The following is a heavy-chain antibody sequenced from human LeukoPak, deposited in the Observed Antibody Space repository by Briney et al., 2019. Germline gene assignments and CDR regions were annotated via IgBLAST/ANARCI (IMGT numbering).Heavy chain of an antibody. J-gene: IGHJ6*03. CDR1: GGSISSSNHF. D-gene: IGHD2-2*01. CDR3: AGPYCTTTSCPLYYYYMDV. CDR2: IYSNGRT. V-gene: IGHV4-39*07. Sequence: SETLSLTCTVSGGSISSSNHFWGWIRQPPGKGLEWIGNIYSNGRTYYNPSLTSRVTISLDTSLNQFSLKLTSMTAADAAVYYCAGPYCTTTSCPLYYYYMDVWGKGTTVTVS.